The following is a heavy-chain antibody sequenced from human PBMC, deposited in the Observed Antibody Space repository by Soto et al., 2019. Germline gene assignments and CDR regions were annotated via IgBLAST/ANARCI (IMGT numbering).Heavy chain of an antibody. D-gene: IGHD3-3*01. CDR2: FDPEDGET. CDR1: GYTLTELS. Sequence: ASVKVSCKVSGYTLTELSMHWVRQAPGKGLEWMGGFDPEDGETIYAQKFQGRVTMTEDTSTDTAYMELSSLRSEDTAVYYCATGTPFYDFWSGYYLCYSGQGTLVTVSS. J-gene: IGHJ4*02. CDR3: ATGTPFYDFWSGYYLCY. V-gene: IGHV1-24*01.